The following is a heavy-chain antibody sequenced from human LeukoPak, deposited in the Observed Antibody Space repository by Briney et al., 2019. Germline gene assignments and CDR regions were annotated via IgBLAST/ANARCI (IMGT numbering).Heavy chain of an antibody. V-gene: IGHV3-23*01. D-gene: IGHD3-10*01. Sequence: GGSLRLSCAASGFAFSSQAMGWVRQAPGKGLEWVSVISDSGSITYYADSVKGRFTISRDNSKNTLFLQMNSLRAEDTAVYYCARDHLDTMVRGVIPLDYWGQGTLVTVSS. J-gene: IGHJ4*02. CDR2: ISDSGSIT. CDR1: GFAFSSQA. CDR3: ARDHLDTMVRGVIPLDY.